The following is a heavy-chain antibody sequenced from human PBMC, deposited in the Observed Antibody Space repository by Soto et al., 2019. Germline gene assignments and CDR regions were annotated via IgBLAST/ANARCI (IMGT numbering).Heavy chain of an antibody. Sequence: EVQLLESGGGLVQPGGSLRLSCAASGFTFRIYAMSWVRQVPGKGLEWVSTISDSADSAYYADSVKGRFTISRDNSKNTLYLQRNSLRAEDTAVYYCARPYGGKIGDALDLCCQGTTVTVSS. D-gene: IGHD2-15*01. CDR2: ISDSADSA. CDR1: GFTFRIYA. J-gene: IGHJ3*01. V-gene: IGHV3-23*01. CDR3: ARPYGGKIGDALDL.